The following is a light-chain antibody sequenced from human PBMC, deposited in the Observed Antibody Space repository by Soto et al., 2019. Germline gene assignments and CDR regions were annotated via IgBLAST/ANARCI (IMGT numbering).Light chain of an antibody. CDR3: CSYTTTNSRV. V-gene: IGLV2-14*01. J-gene: IGLJ3*02. CDR1: SSDVGGHDY. CDR2: EVT. Sequence: QSALTQPASVAGSPGQSITISCTGSSSDVGGHDYVSWYQQYPGKARKLMIYEVTKRPSGISDRFSASKSVNTASLTISGIQAEDEADYYCCSYTTTNSRVFGGGTKLTVL.